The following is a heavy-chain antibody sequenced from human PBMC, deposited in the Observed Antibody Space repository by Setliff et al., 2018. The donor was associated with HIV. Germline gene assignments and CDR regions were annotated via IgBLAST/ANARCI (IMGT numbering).Heavy chain of an antibody. D-gene: IGHD3-22*01. Sequence: SCAASGSTFSNYAMSWVRQAPGEGLEWVSAILSTGERTFYADSVKGRFAISRDNSKNTVYLQMNSLRAEDTAEYYCAKELAASGLGYFDSWGRGILVTVSS. V-gene: IGHV3-23*01. CDR1: GSTFSNYA. J-gene: IGHJ4*02. CDR2: ILSTGERT. CDR3: AKELAASGLGYFDS.